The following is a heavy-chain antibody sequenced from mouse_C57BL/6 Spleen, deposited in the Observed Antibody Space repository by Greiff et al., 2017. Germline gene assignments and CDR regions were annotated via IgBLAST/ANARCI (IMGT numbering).Heavy chain of an antibody. Sequence: VKLMESGAELVRPGASVKLSCKASGYTFTDYYINWVKQRPGQGLEWIARIYPGSGNTYYNEKFKGKATLTAEKSSSTAYMLLSSLTYEDSAVYFCARGGYDWDYWGQGTTLTVSS. D-gene: IGHD2-4*01. CDR2: IYPGSGNT. CDR3: ARGGYDWDY. J-gene: IGHJ2*01. CDR1: GYTFTDYY. V-gene: IGHV1-76*01.